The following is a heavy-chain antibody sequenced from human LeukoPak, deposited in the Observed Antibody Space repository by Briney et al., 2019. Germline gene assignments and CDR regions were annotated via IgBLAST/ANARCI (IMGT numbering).Heavy chain of an antibody. V-gene: IGHV4-59*01. CDR2: IYYSGGT. J-gene: IGHJ4*02. Sequence: SETLSLTCTVSGGSISSYYWSWIRQPPGKGLEWIGYIYYSGGTNYNPSLKSRVTISVDTSKNQFSLKLSSVTAADTAVYYCARQVAAAGIDYFDYWGQGTLVTVSS. D-gene: IGHD6-13*01. CDR1: GGSISSYY. CDR3: ARQVAAAGIDYFDY.